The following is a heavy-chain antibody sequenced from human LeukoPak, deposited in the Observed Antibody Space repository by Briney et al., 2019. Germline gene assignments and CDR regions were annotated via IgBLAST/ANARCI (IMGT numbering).Heavy chain of an antibody. CDR2: IYNSGST. D-gene: IGHD2-21*02. CDR1: GGSISSYY. J-gene: IGHJ5*02. V-gene: IGHV4-4*07. CDR3: AREVTQPSRWFDP. Sequence: SETLSLTCTVSGGSISSYYRSWIRQPAGKGLEWIGRIYNSGSTNYNPSLKSRVTMSIDTSKNQFSPNLTSVTAADTAVYYCAREVTQPSRWFDPWGQGTLVTVSS.